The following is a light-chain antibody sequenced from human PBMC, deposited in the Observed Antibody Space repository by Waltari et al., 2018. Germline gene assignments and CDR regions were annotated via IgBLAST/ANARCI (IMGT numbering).Light chain of an antibody. CDR2: EDS. Sequence: NFMLTQPHSVSESPGKTVTSSCTRSSGSIASNYVQWYRQRPGSAPTTVIFEDSQRPSGVPARFSGSIDSSSNSASLTISGLKTEDEADYYCQSYDSSSRVVFGGGTKLTVL. CDR1: SGSIASNY. J-gene: IGLJ2*01. CDR3: QSYDSSSRVV. V-gene: IGLV6-57*03.